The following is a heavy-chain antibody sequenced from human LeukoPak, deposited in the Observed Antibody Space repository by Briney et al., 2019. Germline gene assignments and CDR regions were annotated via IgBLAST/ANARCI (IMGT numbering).Heavy chain of an antibody. CDR2: IWYDGSDK. J-gene: IGHJ4*02. D-gene: IGHD6-19*01. V-gene: IGHV3-33*01. CDR1: GFAFSSYG. CDR3: TILAVASDFDY. Sequence: PGESLRLSCAVSGFAFSSYGMHWVRQAPGKGLEWVAIIWYDGSDKYYGDSVKGRFTISRDNSKNTLYLQMNSLRAEDTAVYYCTILAVASDFDYWGQGTLVTVSS.